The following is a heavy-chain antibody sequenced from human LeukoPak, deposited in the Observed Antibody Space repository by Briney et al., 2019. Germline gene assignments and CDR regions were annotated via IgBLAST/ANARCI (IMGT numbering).Heavy chain of an antibody. CDR2: IYSGGST. D-gene: IGHD3-16*02. V-gene: IGHV3-66*01. CDR1: GFTVSSNY. J-gene: IGHJ4*02. CDR3: ARDSITFGGAIVPGDY. Sequence: GGSLRLSCAASGFTVSSNYMSWVRQAPGKGLEWVSVIYSGGSTYYADSVKGRFTISRDNSKNTLYLQMNSLRAEDTAVYYCARDSITFGGAIVPGDYWGQGTLVTVSS.